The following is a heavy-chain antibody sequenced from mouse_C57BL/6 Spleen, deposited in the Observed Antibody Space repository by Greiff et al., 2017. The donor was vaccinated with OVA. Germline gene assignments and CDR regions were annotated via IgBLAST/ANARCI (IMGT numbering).Heavy chain of an antibody. V-gene: IGHV3-6*01. CDR1: GYSITSGYY. CDR2: ISYDGSN. Sequence: EVQRVESGPGLVKPSQSLSLTCSVTGYSITSGYYWNWIRQFPGNKLEWMGYISYDGSNNYNPSLKNRISITRDTSKNQFFLKLNSVTTEDTATYYCATYYGYGPDWGQGTLVTVSA. J-gene: IGHJ3*01. CDR3: ATYYGYGPD. D-gene: IGHD2-2*01.